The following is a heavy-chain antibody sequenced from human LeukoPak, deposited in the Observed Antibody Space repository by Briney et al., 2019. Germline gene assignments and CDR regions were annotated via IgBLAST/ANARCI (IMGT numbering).Heavy chain of an antibody. CDR1: GFTFSSNW. V-gene: IGHV3-74*03. D-gene: IGHD2-15*01. CDR2: IDTDGSGT. J-gene: IGHJ4*02. CDR3: AAGRGSLAY. Sequence: PVGSLRLSCAASGFTFSSNWMHWVRQAPGKGLVWVSRIDTDGSGTTYADSVKGRFTISRDNAKNTLYLEMNSLRAEDTAVYYCAAGRGSLAYWGQGTLVTVSS.